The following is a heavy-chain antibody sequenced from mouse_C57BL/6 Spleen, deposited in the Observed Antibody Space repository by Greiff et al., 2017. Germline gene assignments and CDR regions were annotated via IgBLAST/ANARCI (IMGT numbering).Heavy chain of an antibody. J-gene: IGHJ3*01. CDR2: IWWDDDK. D-gene: IGHD2-3*01. CDR1: GFSLSTFGMG. Sequence: QVTLKVSGPGILQPSQTLSLTCSFSGFSLSTFGMGVGWIRQPSGKGLEWLAHIWWDDDKYYNPALKSRLTISKDTSKNQGFLKLANVDTADTDTYYCARSYDGYYWFAYWGQGTLVTVSA. CDR3: ARSYDGYYWFAY. V-gene: IGHV8-8*01.